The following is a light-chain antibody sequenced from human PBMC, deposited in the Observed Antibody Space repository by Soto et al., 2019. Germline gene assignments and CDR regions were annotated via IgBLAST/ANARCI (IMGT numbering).Light chain of an antibody. V-gene: IGKV1-5*03. CDR1: QTIINW. CDR3: QQYHTYWWT. J-gene: IGKJ1*01. CDR2: KAS. Sequence: DIHMTQSPSTLSASVGDRVTITFRASQTIINWLAWYQQKPGKAPKLLIYKASSLESEVPSRFSGSGSETEFTLTINSLQPDDSATYYCQQYHTYWWTFGQGTKVDIK.